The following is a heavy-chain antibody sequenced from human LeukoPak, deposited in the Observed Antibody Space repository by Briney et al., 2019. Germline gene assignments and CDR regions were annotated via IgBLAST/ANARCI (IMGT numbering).Heavy chain of an antibody. J-gene: IGHJ6*02. Sequence: PGRSLRLSCVASGFTLSSYWMHWVRQDPRKGRVWVSRINGDGRNINYADSVRGRFTISRDNTKNTLYLQMNTPRVEDTAVYYCTRDLMDYDVSTGLHHYYMDVWGQGTTVTVSS. CDR2: INGDGRNI. CDR1: GFTLSSYW. V-gene: IGHV3-74*01. CDR3: TRDLMDYDVSTGLHHYYMDV. D-gene: IGHD3-9*01.